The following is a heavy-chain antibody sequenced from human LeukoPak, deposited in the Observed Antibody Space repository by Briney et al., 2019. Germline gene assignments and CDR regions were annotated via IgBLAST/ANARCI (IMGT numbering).Heavy chain of an antibody. D-gene: IGHD6-19*01. CDR3: AKGRQWLVLNWFDP. CDR1: GFTLDDYA. J-gene: IGHJ5*02. Sequence: GRSLRLSCAASGFTLDDYAMHWVRQAPGKGLEWVSGISWNSGSIGYADSVKGRFTISRDNAKNSLYLQMNSLRAEDTALYYCAKGRQWLVLNWFDPWGQGTLVTVSS. V-gene: IGHV3-9*01. CDR2: ISWNSGSI.